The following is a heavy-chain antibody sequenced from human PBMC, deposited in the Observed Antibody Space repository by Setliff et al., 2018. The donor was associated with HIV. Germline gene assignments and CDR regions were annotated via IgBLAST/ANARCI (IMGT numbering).Heavy chain of an antibody. CDR2: IDYSGSA. D-gene: IGHD5-18*01. J-gene: IGHJ4*02. CDR3: AREGKTALVTKYFDY. V-gene: IGHV4-31*11. Sequence: PSETLSLTCAVSGVSITSATYYRSWIRHSPGKGLEWIGYIDYSGSAFYNPSLKSRLTISRDTSKNQFSLRMKSVTAADTAVYYCAREGKTALVTKYFDYWGQGTLVTVSS. CDR1: GVSITSATYY.